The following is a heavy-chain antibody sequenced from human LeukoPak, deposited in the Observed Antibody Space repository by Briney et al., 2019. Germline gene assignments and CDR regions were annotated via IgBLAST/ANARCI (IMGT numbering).Heavy chain of an antibody. V-gene: IGHV4-30-2*03. CDR1: GGSISSGGYS. J-gene: IGHJ4*02. CDR3: ARQGVGATDC. D-gene: IGHD1-26*01. Sequence: SETLSLTCAVSGGSISSGGYSWSWIRQPPGKGLEWIGSITYSGSTYYNPSLEGRVTISVDTSKNRFSLRLISVTAVDTAVYYCARQGVGATDCWGQGTLVTVSS. CDR2: ITYSGST.